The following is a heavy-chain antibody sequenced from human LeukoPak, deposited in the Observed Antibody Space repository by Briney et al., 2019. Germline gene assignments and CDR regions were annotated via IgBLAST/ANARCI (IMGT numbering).Heavy chain of an antibody. J-gene: IGHJ3*02. Sequence: SVRPSCTASGYTFTGYYMHWVRQAPGQGLEWMGWIKPNSGGTNYAQTFQGRVTMTRDTSISTAYMELSRLRSDDTAVYYCARVTGYYYESTGYYHHAFDIWGQGTMVTVSS. V-gene: IGHV1-2*02. D-gene: IGHD3-22*01. CDR1: GYTFTGYY. CDR3: ARVTGYYYESTGYYHHAFDI. CDR2: IKPNSGGT.